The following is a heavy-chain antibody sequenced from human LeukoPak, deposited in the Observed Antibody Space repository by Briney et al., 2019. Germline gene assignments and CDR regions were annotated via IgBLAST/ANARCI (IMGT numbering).Heavy chain of an antibody. CDR3: AKEADIVSFDL. D-gene: IGHD2-15*01. CDR1: GYTFTGNH. Sequence: ASVKVSCKASGYTFTGNHVHWVRQAPGQGLEWMGWIDPNSGGTKYAQKFQDRVTMTSDTPISTAYMELSGLRSDDTAVYFCAKEADIVSFDLWGRGTLITVSS. CDR2: IDPNSGGT. V-gene: IGHV1-2*02. J-gene: IGHJ2*01.